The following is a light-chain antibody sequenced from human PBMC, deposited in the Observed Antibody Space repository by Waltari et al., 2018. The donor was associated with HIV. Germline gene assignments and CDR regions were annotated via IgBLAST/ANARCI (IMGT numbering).Light chain of an antibody. CDR3: NSRDSSGNHVV. J-gene: IGLJ2*01. Sequence: SSELTQDPAVSVALGQTVRITCKGAILRSYYASWYQQKPGQAPVLVIYGKNNRPSGIPDRFSGSSSGNTASLTITGAQAEDEADYYCNSRDSSGNHVVFGGGTKLTVL. CDR1: ILRSYY. CDR2: GKN. V-gene: IGLV3-19*01.